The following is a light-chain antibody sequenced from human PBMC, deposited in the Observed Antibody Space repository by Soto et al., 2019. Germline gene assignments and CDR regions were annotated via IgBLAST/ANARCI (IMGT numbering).Light chain of an antibody. CDR3: AAWDDSLSGQV. V-gene: IGLV1-44*01. Sequence: QSVLTQPPSASGTPGQRVTISCSGSSSNIGNNTVNWYQHLPGAAPRLLIYSNNRRPSGVPDRFSGSKSATSASLAISGLQSEDEADYSCAAWDDSLSGQVFGGGTKLTVL. J-gene: IGLJ2*01. CDR2: SNN. CDR1: SSNIGNNT.